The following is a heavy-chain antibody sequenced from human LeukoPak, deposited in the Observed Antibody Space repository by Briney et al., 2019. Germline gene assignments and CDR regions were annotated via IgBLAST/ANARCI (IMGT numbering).Heavy chain of an antibody. CDR2: ISTNGGST. Sequence: GGSLRLSCAASGFTISNYSMHWVRQAPGKGLEYVSAISTNGGSTYYADSVKGRFTISRDTAKNTLYLQMSSRRAEDTALYHCVEDLYEGDSASWYFFHYWGQGTLVSVST. V-gene: IGHV3-64D*06. D-gene: IGHD6-13*01. J-gene: IGHJ4*02. CDR3: VEDLYEGDSASWYFFHY. CDR1: GFTISNYS.